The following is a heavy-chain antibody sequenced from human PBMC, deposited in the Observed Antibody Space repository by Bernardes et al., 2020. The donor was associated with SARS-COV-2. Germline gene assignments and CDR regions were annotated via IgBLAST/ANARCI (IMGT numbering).Heavy chain of an antibody. CDR1: GFSLSTLGVG. CDR2: IHWNDDK. D-gene: IGHD3-22*01. CDR3: AHPSRYYYDNDGYYSPDAFDV. J-gene: IGHJ3*01. Sequence: SGPTLVKPTQTLTLTCTFSGFSLSTLGVGVGWIRQPPGKALEWLAFIHWNDDKRYSPSLKSRLTITKDTSKNQVVLTVTNMDPVDTATYFCAHPSRYYYDNDGYYSPDAFDVWGQGTVVTVSS. V-gene: IGHV2-5*01.